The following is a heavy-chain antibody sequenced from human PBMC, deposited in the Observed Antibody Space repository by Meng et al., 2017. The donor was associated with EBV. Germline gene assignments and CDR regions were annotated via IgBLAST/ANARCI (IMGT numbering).Heavy chain of an antibody. CDR1: GFSLSTSGVG. CDR2: IYWDDDK. Sequence: QITLKESVPTLEKPTQTLTLTCTFSGFSLSTSGVGVGWIRQPPGKALEWLALIYWDDDKRYSPSLKSRLTITKDTSKNQVVLTMTNMDPVDTATYYCAHRRDEYSSSWYGWFDPWGQGTLVTVSS. J-gene: IGHJ5*02. CDR3: AHRRDEYSSSWYGWFDP. D-gene: IGHD6-13*01. V-gene: IGHV2-5*02.